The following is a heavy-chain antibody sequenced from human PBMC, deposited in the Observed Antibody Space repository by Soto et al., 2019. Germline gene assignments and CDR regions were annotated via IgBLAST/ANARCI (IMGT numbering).Heavy chain of an antibody. J-gene: IGHJ4*02. CDR3: TSDRYPRFYHGSGSYPYY. V-gene: IGHV3-7*03. CDR2: IKTDGSET. CDR1: GFTSSSFW. D-gene: IGHD3-10*01. Sequence: PGGSLRLSCAASGFTSSSFWMSWVRQAPGKGLEWVANIKTDGSETHYVDSVKGRFTISRDNPKTSLFLQMNSLRVEDTAVYFCTSDRYPRFYHGSGSYPYYWGQGTPVTAPQ.